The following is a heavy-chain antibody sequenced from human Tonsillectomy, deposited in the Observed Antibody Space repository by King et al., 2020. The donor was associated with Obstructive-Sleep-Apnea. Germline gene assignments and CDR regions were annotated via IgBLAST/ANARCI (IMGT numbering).Heavy chain of an antibody. D-gene: IGHD3-22*01. J-gene: IGHJ4*02. CDR2: IKRDESEK. CDR3: ARTTYYAKNAYYRPFDY. Sequence: VQLVESGGALVQPGGSLRLSCAASGFTFSNYYMSWVRQAPGKGLEWVANIKRDESEKNYVDSVKGRFTISRDNAENELYLQMNSLRADDTAVYYCARTTYYAKNAYYRPFDYWGRGTLVTVSS. V-gene: IGHV3-7*03. CDR1: GFTFSNYY.